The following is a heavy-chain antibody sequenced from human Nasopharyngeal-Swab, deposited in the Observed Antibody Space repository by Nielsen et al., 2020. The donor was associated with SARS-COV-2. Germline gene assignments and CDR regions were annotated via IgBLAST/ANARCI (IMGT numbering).Heavy chain of an antibody. J-gene: IGHJ4*02. Sequence: GSLRLSCAVSGGSISSGGYSWSWIRQPPGKGLEWIGYIYYSGSTNYNPSLKSRVTISVDTSKNQFSLKLSSVTAADTAVYYCARVPPGLRYFDWLFDYWGQGTLVTVSS. CDR3: ARVPPGLRYFDWLFDY. CDR1: GGSISSGGYS. CDR2: IYYSGST. V-gene: IGHV4-61*08. D-gene: IGHD3-9*01.